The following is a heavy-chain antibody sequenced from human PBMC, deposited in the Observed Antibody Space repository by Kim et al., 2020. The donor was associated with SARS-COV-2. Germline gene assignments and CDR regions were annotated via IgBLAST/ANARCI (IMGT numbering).Heavy chain of an antibody. V-gene: IGHV6-1*01. CDR3: ARAPAFQYGMDV. J-gene: IGHJ6*02. Sequence: YAVSVKSRITITPDTSKNQFSLQLKSLTPEDTAVYYCARAPAFQYGMDVWGQGTTVTVSS.